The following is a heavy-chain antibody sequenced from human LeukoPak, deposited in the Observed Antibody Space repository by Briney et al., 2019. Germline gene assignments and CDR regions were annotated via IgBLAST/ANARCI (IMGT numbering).Heavy chain of an antibody. CDR3: AGDLESNYGADY. D-gene: IGHD4-11*01. Sequence: ASVKVSCKASGYTFTSYYMHWVRQAPGQGLEWMGIINPSGGSTSYAQKFQGRVTMTRDTSTSTVYMELSSLRSEDTAVYYCAGDLESNYGADYWGQGTLVTVSS. CDR2: INPSGGST. V-gene: IGHV1-46*01. CDR1: GYTFTSYY. J-gene: IGHJ4*02.